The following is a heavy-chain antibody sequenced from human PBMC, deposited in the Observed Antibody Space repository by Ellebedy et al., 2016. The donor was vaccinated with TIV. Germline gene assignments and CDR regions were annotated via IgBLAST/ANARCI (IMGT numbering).Heavy chain of an antibody. J-gene: IGHJ3*02. CDR1: GFPISYYS. Sequence: GGSLRLXXAASGFPISYYSINWVRQAPGKGLEWVSSISSSSTDIYYADSVKGRFTISSDNAKNSLYLQMNSLRAEDTAVYYCAREYYDILAGSYFGAFEIWGQGTMVTVS. CDR3: AREYYDILAGSYFGAFEI. CDR2: ISSSSTDI. D-gene: IGHD3-9*01. V-gene: IGHV3-21*01.